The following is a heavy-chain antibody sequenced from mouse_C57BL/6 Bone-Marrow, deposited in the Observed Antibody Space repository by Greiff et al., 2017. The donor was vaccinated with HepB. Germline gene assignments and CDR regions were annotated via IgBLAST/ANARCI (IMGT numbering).Heavy chain of an antibody. D-gene: IGHD2-4*01. Sequence: QVQLQQPGTELVKPGASVKLSCKASGYTFTSYWMHWVKQRPGQGLEWIGNINPSNGGTNYNEKFKRKATLTVDKSSSTAYMQLSNLTSEDSAVYYCARGNDDYEDYYAMDYWGPGTSVTVSS. CDR1: GYTFTSYW. J-gene: IGHJ4*01. CDR3: ARGNDDYEDYYAMDY. V-gene: IGHV1-53*01. CDR2: INPSNGGT.